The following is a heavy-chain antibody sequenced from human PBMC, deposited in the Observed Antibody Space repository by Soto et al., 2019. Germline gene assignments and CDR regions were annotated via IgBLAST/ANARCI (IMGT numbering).Heavy chain of an antibody. CDR3: ARGSADYTALAHPYDY. CDR2: ITPIFGKA. V-gene: IGHV1-69*01. J-gene: IGHJ4*02. D-gene: IGHD5-18*01. Sequence: QVQLVQSGAEVKKPGSSVKVSCKASGGTFRTYAISWVRQAPGQGLEWMGGITPIFGKANYAQKFQGRVSIMADESTSTAYMELRSLRSEDTAVYYCARGSADYTALAHPYDYWGQGTLVTVSS. CDR1: GGTFRTYA.